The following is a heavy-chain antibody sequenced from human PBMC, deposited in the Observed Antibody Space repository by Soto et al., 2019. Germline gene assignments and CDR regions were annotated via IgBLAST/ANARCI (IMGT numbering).Heavy chain of an antibody. Sequence: SETLSLTCAVSGGSISSSNWWSWVRQPPGKGLEWIGEIYHSGSTNYNPSLKSRVTISVDKSKNQFSLKLSSVTAADTAVYYCARDKAVAGTNYFDYWGQGTLVTVSS. CDR3: ARDKAVAGTNYFDY. V-gene: IGHV4-4*02. CDR2: IYHSGST. D-gene: IGHD6-19*01. CDR1: GGSISSSNW. J-gene: IGHJ4*02.